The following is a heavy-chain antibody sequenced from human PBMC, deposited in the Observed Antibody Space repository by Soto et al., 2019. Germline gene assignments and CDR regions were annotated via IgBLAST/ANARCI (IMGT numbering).Heavy chain of an antibody. J-gene: IGHJ5*02. CDR1: GGSFSGYY. V-gene: IGHV4-34*01. CDR3: ARVPLWGARLGGNWFDP. CDR2: INHSGST. Sequence: PSETLSLTCAVYGGSFSGYYWSWIRQPPGKGLEWIGEINHSGSTNYNPSLKSRVTISVDTSKNQFSLKLSSVTAADTAVYYCARVPLWGARLGGNWFDPWGQGTLVTVSS. D-gene: IGHD3-10*01.